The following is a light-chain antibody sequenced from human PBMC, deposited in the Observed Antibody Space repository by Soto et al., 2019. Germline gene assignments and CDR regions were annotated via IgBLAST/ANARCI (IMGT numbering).Light chain of an antibody. J-gene: IGLJ2*01. CDR2: DSD. Sequence: QSVLTQPPSVSAAPGQKVTISCSGSSANIGSNYVSWYQHLPGTAPKLVIYDSDKRPSEIPDRFSSSKSGTSATLDITGLQTGDEADYYCGAWDSSLSVVVFGGGTKLTVL. CDR1: SANIGSNY. V-gene: IGLV1-51*01. CDR3: GAWDSSLSVVV.